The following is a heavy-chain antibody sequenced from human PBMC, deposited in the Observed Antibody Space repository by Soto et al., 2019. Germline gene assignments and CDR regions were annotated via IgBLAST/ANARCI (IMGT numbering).Heavy chain of an antibody. Sequence: AETLSLTCTVSGGSISSYYWSWIRQPPGKGLEWIGYIYYSGSTNYNPSLKSRVTISVDTSKNQFSLKLSSVTAADTAVYYCARKKDYDFWGGGMDVWGHGTTVTLSS. CDR1: GGSISSYY. CDR2: IYYSGST. J-gene: IGHJ6*02. V-gene: IGHV4-59*01. CDR3: ARKKDYDFWGGGMDV. D-gene: IGHD3-3*01.